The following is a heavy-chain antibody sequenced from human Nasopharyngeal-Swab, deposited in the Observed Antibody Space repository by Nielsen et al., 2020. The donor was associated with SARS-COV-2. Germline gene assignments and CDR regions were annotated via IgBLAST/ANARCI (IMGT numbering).Heavy chain of an antibody. V-gene: IGHV1-2*06. CDR3: SRGNYDSSGHYYNFDY. D-gene: IGHD3-22*01. CDR2: INPNSGGT. J-gene: IGHJ4*02. Sequence: WVRQAPGQGLEWMGRINPNSGGTNYAQKFQGRVTMTRDTSISTAYMELSRLRSDDTAVYYCSRGNYDSSGHYYNFDYWGQGTLVTVSS.